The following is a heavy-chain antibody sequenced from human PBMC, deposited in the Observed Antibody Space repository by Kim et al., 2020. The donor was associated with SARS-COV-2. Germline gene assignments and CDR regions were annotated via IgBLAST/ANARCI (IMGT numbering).Heavy chain of an antibody. V-gene: IGHV3-74*03. Sequence: GVSLRLSCVASGFGFSQYWMHWVRQAPGQGLVWVSQIDSDGRGSSYADAVQGRFTTSRDNSKSTLYLQMNSLRVEDTAMYYFIRDNIQPGDLWGQGTMVTVSS. J-gene: IGHJ3*01. CDR1: GFGFSQYW. CDR3: IRDNIQPGDL. CDR2: IDSDGRGS.